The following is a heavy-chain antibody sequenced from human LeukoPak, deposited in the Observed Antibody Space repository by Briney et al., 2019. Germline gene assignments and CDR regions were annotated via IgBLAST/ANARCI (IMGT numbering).Heavy chain of an antibody. J-gene: IGHJ4*02. Sequence: ASVKVSCKASGYTFSSYYMHWVRQAPGQGLEWMGTLNLSGGYTTYAQKFQGRVTMARDTSTSTVYMEVSSLRSEDTALYYCARERPSSGFFDYWGQGSPVTVSS. CDR1: GYTFSSYY. D-gene: IGHD6-19*01. V-gene: IGHV1-46*01. CDR2: LNLSGGYT. CDR3: ARERPSSGFFDY.